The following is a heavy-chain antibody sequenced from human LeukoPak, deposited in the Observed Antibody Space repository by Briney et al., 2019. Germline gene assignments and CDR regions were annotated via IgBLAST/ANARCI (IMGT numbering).Heavy chain of an antibody. J-gene: IGHJ6*04. CDR1: GGTFSSYA. CDR3: GGPYCSGGSCYSRVKYGMDV. CDR2: IIPIFGTA. V-gene: IGHV1-69*01. Sequence: SVTVSCKASGGTFSSYAISWVRQAPGQGLEWMGGIIPIFGTANYAQKFQGRVTITADESTSTAYMELSSLRSEDTAVYYCGGPYCSGGSCYSRVKYGMDVWGKGTTVTVSS. D-gene: IGHD2-15*01.